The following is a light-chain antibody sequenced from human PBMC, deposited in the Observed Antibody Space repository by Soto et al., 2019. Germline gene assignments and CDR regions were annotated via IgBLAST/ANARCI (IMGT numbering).Light chain of an antibody. J-gene: IGLJ1*01. CDR1: SSDVGAYDY. CDR2: EIN. V-gene: IGLV2-8*01. CDR3: SSFAGSNNFPYV. Sequence: QSALTQPPSASGSPGQSVTISCTGTSSDVGAYDYVSWYQQHPGKAPKLMIYEINKRPSGVPDRFSGSKSGNTASLTVSGLQAEDDADYYCSSFAGSNNFPYVFGTGTTLTVL.